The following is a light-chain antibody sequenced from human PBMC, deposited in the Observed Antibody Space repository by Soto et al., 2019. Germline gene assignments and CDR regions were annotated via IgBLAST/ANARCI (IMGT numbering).Light chain of an antibody. CDR1: SSDVGGYNY. CDR2: DVS. CDR3: NSYTSSSTLYV. V-gene: IGLV2-14*03. Sequence: QSALTQPASVSGSPGQSITISCTGTSSDVGGYNYVSWYQQHPGKAPKLMIYDVSYRPSGVSNRFSGFKSGNTASLTISGLQAEDEADYYCNSYTSSSTLYVFGTGTQLTVL. J-gene: IGLJ1*01.